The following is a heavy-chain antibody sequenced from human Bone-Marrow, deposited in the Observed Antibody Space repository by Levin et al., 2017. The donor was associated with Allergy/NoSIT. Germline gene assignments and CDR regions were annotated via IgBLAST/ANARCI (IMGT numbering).Heavy chain of an antibody. CDR1: GFTFDDYA. CDR2: ISGNSGNI. J-gene: IGHJ4*02. V-gene: IGHV3-9*01. D-gene: IGHD1-1*01. CDR3: SKGYNNAYVLYFDY. Sequence: GGSLRLSCAASGFTFDDYAMHWVRQVPGKGLEWVSGISGNSGNIYYADSVKGRFTISRDNAKSSLYLQMNSLRPEDTALYYCSKGYNNAYVLYFDYWGQGTLVTDSS.